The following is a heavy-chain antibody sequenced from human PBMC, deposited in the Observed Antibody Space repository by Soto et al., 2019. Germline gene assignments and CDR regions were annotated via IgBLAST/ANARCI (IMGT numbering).Heavy chain of an antibody. CDR1: GYIFTNFY. D-gene: IGHD6-6*01. CDR3: TRGLASGDY. V-gene: IGHV1-46*03. Sequence: QVQLVQPGAEVKKPWASVKFSCKASGYIFTNFYINWVRQAPGQGLEWIGIINPNGGSTNYAQNFQGRVTMTRDTSTSTVYMDLSSLISEDTAVYYCTRGLASGDYWGQGTLITVSS. CDR2: INPNGGST. J-gene: IGHJ4*02.